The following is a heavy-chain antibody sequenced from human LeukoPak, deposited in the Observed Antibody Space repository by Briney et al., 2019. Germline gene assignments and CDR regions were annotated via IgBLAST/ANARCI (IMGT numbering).Heavy chain of an antibody. CDR2: INHSGST. V-gene: IGHV4-34*01. J-gene: IGHJ3*02. Sequence: SETLSLTCAVYGGSFSGYYWSWICQPPGKGLESIGEINHSGSTNYNPSLKSRVTISVDTSKNQFSLKLSSVTAADTAVYYCARFQGGAFDIWGQGTMVTVSS. CDR3: ARFQGGAFDI. D-gene: IGHD3-16*01. CDR1: GGSFSGYY.